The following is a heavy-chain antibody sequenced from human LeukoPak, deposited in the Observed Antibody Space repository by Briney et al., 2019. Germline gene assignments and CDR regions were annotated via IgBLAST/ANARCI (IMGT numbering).Heavy chain of an antibody. CDR2: IWDDGSNK. D-gene: IGHD3-10*01. J-gene: IGHJ2*01. CDR1: GCNFSDYD. Sequence: VSSLRRSCTASGCNFSDYDMDGVRQARGDGLEWVADIWDDGSNKHYADSVKGRFTISRDNSKNTLYLQMNSLRAEDTAMYYCAKERGGQDWYFDLWGRGALVTVSS. CDR3: AKERGGQDWYFDL. V-gene: IGHV3-33*03.